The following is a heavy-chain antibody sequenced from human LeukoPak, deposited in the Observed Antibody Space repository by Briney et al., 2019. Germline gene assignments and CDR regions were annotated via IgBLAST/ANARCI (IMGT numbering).Heavy chain of an antibody. J-gene: IGHJ4*02. CDR3: ARSSRSGTTADY. D-gene: IGHD1-26*01. CDR1: GGTFSSYA. V-gene: IGHV1-69*06. Sequence: ASVKVSCKASGGTFSSYAISWVRQAPGQGLEWMGGIIPIFGTANYAQKFQGRVTITADKSTSTAYMELSGLRSEDTAVYYCARSSRSGTTADYWGQGTLVTVSS. CDR2: IIPIFGTA.